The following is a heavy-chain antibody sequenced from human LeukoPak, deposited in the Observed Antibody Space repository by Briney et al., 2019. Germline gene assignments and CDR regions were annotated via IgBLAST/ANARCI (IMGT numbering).Heavy chain of an antibody. CDR3: ARGDVDTAMVSY. D-gene: IGHD5-18*01. J-gene: IGHJ4*02. V-gene: IGHV3-21*01. CDR1: GFTFSSYS. Sequence: GGSLRLSCAASGFTFSSYSMNWVRQAPVKGLEWVSSISSSSSYIYYADSVKGRFTISRDNAKNSLYLQMNSLRAEDTAVYYCARGDVDTAMVSYWGQGTLVTVSS. CDR2: ISSSSSYI.